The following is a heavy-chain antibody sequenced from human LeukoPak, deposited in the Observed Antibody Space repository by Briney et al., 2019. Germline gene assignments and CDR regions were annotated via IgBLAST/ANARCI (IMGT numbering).Heavy chain of an antibody. CDR1: GDSIISYF. J-gene: IGHJ4*02. CDR3: ARGGVTTIAQYDY. Sequence: SETLSLTCTVSGDSIISYFWSWLRQPPGKGLEWIGYIFDSGTTNYNPSTNYNPSLKSRVTVSLDTSSNHFSLKLTSVTAADTAVYFCARGGVTTIAQYDYWGQGTLVTVSS. V-gene: IGHV4-59*01. D-gene: IGHD4-17*01. CDR2: IFDSGTTNYNPST.